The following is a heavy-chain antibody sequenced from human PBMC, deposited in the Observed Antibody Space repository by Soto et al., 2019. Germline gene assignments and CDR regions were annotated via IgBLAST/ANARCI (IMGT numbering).Heavy chain of an antibody. Sequence: PGGSLRLSCAASGFTFSSFAMSWVRQAPGKGLEWVSAISGSGGSTYYADSVKGRFTISRDNSKNTVYLQMSSLRVEDTAVYYCVRGDNWNDEASDYWGQGTLVTVSS. D-gene: IGHD1-1*01. CDR1: GFTFSSFA. J-gene: IGHJ4*02. CDR3: VRGDNWNDEASDY. V-gene: IGHV3-23*01. CDR2: ISGSGGST.